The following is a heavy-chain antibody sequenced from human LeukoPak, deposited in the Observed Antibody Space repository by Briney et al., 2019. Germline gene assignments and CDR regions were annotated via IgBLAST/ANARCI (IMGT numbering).Heavy chain of an antibody. V-gene: IGHV3-11*03. D-gene: IGHD3-10*01. CDR2: ITNSSSYT. CDR3: ARLGFGGSGTYAYFDY. CDR1: GFTFSDYY. Sequence: GGSLRLSCAASGFTFSDYYMSWIRQAPGKGLEWVSYITNSSSYTGYADSVMGRFTVSRDNAENSLYLQMNSLRAEDTAVYYCARLGFGGSGTYAYFDYWGQGTLVTVSS. J-gene: IGHJ4*02.